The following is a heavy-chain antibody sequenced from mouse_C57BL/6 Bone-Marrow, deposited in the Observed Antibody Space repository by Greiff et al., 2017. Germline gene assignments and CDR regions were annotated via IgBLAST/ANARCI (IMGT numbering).Heavy chain of an antibody. V-gene: IGHV5-6*01. CDR1: GFTFSSYG. Sequence: EVHLVESGGDLVKPGGSLKLSCAASGFTFSSYGMSWVRQTPDKRLEWVATISSGGSYTYYPDSVKGRFTISRDNAKNTLYLQMSSLKSEDTAMYYCARRRGFAYGGQGTLVTVSA. CDR3: ARRRGFAY. J-gene: IGHJ3*01. CDR2: ISSGGSYT.